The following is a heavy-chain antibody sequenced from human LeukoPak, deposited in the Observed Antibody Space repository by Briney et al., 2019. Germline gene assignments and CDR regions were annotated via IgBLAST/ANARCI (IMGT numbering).Heavy chain of an antibody. CDR1: GFTFSSYA. Sequence: GGSLRLSCAASGFTFSSYAMSWVRQAPGKGLEWVSAISGSGGGTYYADSVKGRFTISRDNSKNTLYLQMNSLRAEDTAVYYCAKPTGDDIVVVPAATPFDYWGQGTLVTVSS. V-gene: IGHV3-23*01. D-gene: IGHD2-2*01. CDR2: ISGSGGGT. J-gene: IGHJ4*02. CDR3: AKPTGDDIVVVPAATPFDY.